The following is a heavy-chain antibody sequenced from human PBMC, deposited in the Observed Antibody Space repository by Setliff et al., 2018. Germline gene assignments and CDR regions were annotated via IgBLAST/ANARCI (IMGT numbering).Heavy chain of an antibody. CDR2: IHFSGTT. CDR3: ARENGYCSGGACYFMFDY. Sequence: KPSETLSLTCTVSDGSSSSHYWSWIRQPPGKGLEWIGYIHFSGTTNYNPSLKNRVTLSLDTSKNQFSLELSSVTAADTAMYYCARENGYCSGGACYFMFDYWGQGTL. D-gene: IGHD2-15*01. V-gene: IGHV4-59*11. J-gene: IGHJ4*02. CDR1: DGSSSSHY.